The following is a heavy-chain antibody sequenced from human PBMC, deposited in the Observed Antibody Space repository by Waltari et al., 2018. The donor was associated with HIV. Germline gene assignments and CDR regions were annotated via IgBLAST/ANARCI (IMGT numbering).Heavy chain of an antibody. CDR3: ARDLKDYDFWSPVDV. Sequence: EVQLVESGGGLVQPWGPFRLSCAASGFTFSAYWITWVRQAPGKGLEWLANIKQDGSEKYYADSVKGRFTVSRDNNKKSLYLQMSSLRAEDTAVYYCARDLKDYDFWSPVDVWGQGTTVTVSS. CDR2: IKQDGSEK. J-gene: IGHJ6*02. D-gene: IGHD3-3*01. CDR1: GFTFSAYW. V-gene: IGHV3-7*01.